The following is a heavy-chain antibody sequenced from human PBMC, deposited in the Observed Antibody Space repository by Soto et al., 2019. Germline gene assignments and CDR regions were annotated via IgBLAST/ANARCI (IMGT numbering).Heavy chain of an antibody. CDR1: GFTFSSYA. CDR2: ISGSGGST. CDR3: AKGPDIVLMVYAINYYGMDV. D-gene: IGHD2-8*01. V-gene: IGHV3-23*01. J-gene: IGHJ6*02. Sequence: GESLKISCAASGFTFSSYAMSWVRQAPGKGLEWVSAISGSGGSTYYADSVKGRFTISRDNSKNTLYLQMNSLRAEDTAVYYCAKGPDIVLMVYAINYYGMDVWGQGTTVTVSS.